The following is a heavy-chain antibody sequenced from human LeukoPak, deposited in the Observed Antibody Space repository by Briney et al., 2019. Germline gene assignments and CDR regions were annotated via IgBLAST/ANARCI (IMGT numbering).Heavy chain of an antibody. J-gene: IGHJ4*02. V-gene: IGHV4-59*08. CDR3: ARQGTGYCSGGSCYSRDY. CDR2: IYYSGST. CDR1: GGSISSYY. Sequence: PSETLSLTCTVSGGSISSYYWSWIRQPPGKGLEWIGYIYYSGSTNYNPSLKSRVTISVDTSKNQFSLKLSSVTAADTAVYYCARQGTGYCSGGSCYSRDYWGQGTLVTVSS. D-gene: IGHD2-15*01.